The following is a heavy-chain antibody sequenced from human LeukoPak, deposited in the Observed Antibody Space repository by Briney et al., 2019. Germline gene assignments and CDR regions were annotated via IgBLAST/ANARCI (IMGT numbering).Heavy chain of an antibody. CDR1: GFVFSDYG. J-gene: IGHJ4*02. V-gene: IGHV3-33*01. Sequence: GRSLRLSCAASGFVFSDYGMHWVRQAPGKGLEWVALIWYDGTNEYVADSVRGRFTISRDNSKNTLYLQMNSLRVEDTAVYYCVRDDDTRGYAYDYWGQGTLVTVSS. CDR2: IWYDGTNE. D-gene: IGHD3-22*01. CDR3: VRDDDTRGYAYDY.